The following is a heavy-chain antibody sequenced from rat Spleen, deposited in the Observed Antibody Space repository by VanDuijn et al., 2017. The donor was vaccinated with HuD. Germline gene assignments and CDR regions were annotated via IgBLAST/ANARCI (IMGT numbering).Heavy chain of an antibody. CDR3: ARLGGLRNWFAY. J-gene: IGHJ3*01. CDR2: INYDGSST. D-gene: IGHD4-3*01. Sequence: EVQLVESDGDIVRPGRSLKLSCAASGFIFSDHYVAWVRQAPMKGLEWVATINYDGSSTFYRDSVRDRFTISRDNAKSTLYLQMDSLKSEDTATYFCARLGGLRNWFAYWGQGTLVTVSS. CDR1: GFIFSDHY. V-gene: IGHV5-29*01.